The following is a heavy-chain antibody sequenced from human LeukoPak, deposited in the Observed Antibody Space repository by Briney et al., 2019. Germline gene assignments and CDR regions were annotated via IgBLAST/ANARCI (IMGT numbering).Heavy chain of an antibody. CDR2: INSDVSST. Sequence: GGSLTLSCAASGFTFTNYWMHWVRQAPGKGLVWVSRINSDVSSTTYANSVKGPSTLSRDKAKNMLYLQMNSLRAEDTGVYYCATERAGRDGYIVFDYWGQGTLVTVSS. CDR3: ATERAGRDGYIVFDY. CDR1: GFTFTNYW. V-gene: IGHV3-74*01. J-gene: IGHJ4*02. D-gene: IGHD5-24*01.